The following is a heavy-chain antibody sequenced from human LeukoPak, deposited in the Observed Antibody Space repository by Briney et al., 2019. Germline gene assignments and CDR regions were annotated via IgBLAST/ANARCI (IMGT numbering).Heavy chain of an antibody. V-gene: IGHV3-21*05. CDR1: GFTFSSYE. CDR3: ARIDYSYDY. J-gene: IGHJ4*02. CDR2: ISSSSSYI. Sequence: KPGGSLRLSCAASGFTFSSYEMNWVRQAPGKGLEWVSYISSSSSYIYYADSVKGRFTISRDNAKNSLYLQMNSLRAEDTAVYYCARIDYSYDYWGQGTLVTVSS. D-gene: IGHD4-11*01.